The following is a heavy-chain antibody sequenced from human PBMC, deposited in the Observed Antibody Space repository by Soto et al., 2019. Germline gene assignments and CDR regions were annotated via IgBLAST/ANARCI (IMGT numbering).Heavy chain of an antibody. CDR2: ISGSDGRT. Sequence: GGSLRLPCEASGFTFSSYAMSWVRKAPGKGLEWVSAISGSDGRTYYADSGKGRFTISRDNSKNTLHLQMNSVRAEDTAVYYCAKDRGDPGEIATFDIWGQGTMVTVSS. D-gene: IGHD3-16*01. V-gene: IGHV3-23*01. CDR1: GFTFSSYA. CDR3: AKDRGDPGEIATFDI. J-gene: IGHJ3*02.